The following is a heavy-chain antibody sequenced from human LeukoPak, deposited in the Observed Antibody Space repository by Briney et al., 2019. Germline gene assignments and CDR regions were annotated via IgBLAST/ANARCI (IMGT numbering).Heavy chain of an antibody. CDR1: GGSISSYY. CDR3: ARDLGTGDRRVDY. J-gene: IGHJ4*02. Sequence: SETLSLTCTVSGGSISSYYWSWIRQPPGKGLEWIGYIYYSGSTNYNPSLRSRVTISVDPSKNQFSLKLSSVTAADTAVYYCARDLGTGDRRVDYWGQGTLVTVSS. V-gene: IGHV4-59*01. CDR2: IYYSGST. D-gene: IGHD7-27*01.